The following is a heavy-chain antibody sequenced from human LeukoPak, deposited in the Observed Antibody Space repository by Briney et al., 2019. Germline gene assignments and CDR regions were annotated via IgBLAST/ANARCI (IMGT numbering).Heavy chain of an antibody. CDR3: ARGVDTAMVFDY. CDR1: GGSFSGYY. V-gene: IGHV4-34*01. CDR2: INHSGST. Sequence: SETLSLTCAVYGGSFSGYYWSWIRQPPGKGLEWIGEINHSGSTNYNPSLKSRVTITVDTSKNQFSLKLSSVTAADTAVYYCARGVDTAMVFDYWGQGTLVIVSS. D-gene: IGHD5-18*01. J-gene: IGHJ4*02.